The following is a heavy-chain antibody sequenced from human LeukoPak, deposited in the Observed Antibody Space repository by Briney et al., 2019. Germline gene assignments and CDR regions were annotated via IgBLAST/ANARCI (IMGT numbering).Heavy chain of an antibody. V-gene: IGHV3-48*01. Sequence: GGSLRLSCAASGFTFSSYSMNWVRQAPGKGLEWVSYISSSSSTIYYADSVEGRFTISRDNAKNSLYLQMNSLRAEDTAVYYCARDPPQGPYYYYGMDVWGQGTTVTVSS. CDR1: GFTFSSYS. CDR2: ISSSSSTI. J-gene: IGHJ6*02. CDR3: ARDPPQGPYYYYGMDV.